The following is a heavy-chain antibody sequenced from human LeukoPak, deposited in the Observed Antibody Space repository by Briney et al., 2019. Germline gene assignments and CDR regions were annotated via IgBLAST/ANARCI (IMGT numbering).Heavy chain of an antibody. Sequence: GGSLRLSCAASGFTFSSYWMSWVRQAPGKGLEWVANIKQDGSEKYYVDSVKGRFTISRDNAKNSLYLQMNSLRAEDTAVYYCARAHYYWGESTNFDYWGQGTLVTVSS. CDR1: GFTFSSYW. D-gene: IGHD3-16*01. V-gene: IGHV3-7*01. CDR3: ARAHYYWGESTNFDY. J-gene: IGHJ4*02. CDR2: IKQDGSEK.